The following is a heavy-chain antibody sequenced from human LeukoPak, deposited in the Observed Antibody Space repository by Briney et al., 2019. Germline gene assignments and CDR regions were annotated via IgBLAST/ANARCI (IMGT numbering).Heavy chain of an antibody. J-gene: IGHJ4*02. CDR2: ISGSGGST. CDR1: GFTFSSYA. Sequence: PGASLRLSCAASGFTFSSYAMSWVSQAPGKGLEWVSAISGSGGSTYYADSVKGRFTISRDNSKNTLYLQMNSLRAEDTAVYYCAKDGYSSSWYYFYYWGQGTLVNVSS. CDR3: AKDGYSSSWYYFYY. D-gene: IGHD6-13*01. V-gene: IGHV3-23*01.